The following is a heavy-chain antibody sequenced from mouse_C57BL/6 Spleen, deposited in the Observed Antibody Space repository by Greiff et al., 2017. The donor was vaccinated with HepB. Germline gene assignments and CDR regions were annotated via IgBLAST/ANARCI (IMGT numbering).Heavy chain of an antibody. D-gene: IGHD1-1*01. Sequence: QVQLQQSGAELARPGASVKLSCKASGYTFTSYGISWVKQRTGQGLEWIGEIYPRSGNTYYNEKFKGQATLTADKSSSTAYMELRSLTSEDSAVYFCAREGLREGAMDYWGQGTSVTVSS. CDR1: GYTFTSYG. J-gene: IGHJ4*01. V-gene: IGHV1-81*01. CDR3: AREGLREGAMDY. CDR2: IYPRSGNT.